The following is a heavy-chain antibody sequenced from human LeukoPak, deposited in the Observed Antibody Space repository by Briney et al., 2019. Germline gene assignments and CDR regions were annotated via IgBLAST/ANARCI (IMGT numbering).Heavy chain of an antibody. CDR2: ISTYNGNT. D-gene: IGHD4/OR15-4a*01. J-gene: IGHJ4*02. CDR1: GYTFTNYG. CDR3: ARVHGAYPIDY. Sequence: PGASVKVSCKASGYTFTNYGISWVRQAPGQGREWMGWISTYNGNTNYVQKLQGRVTMTTDTSTSTAYMELRSLRSDDAAVYYCARVHGAYPIDYWGQGTLVTVSS. V-gene: IGHV1-18*01.